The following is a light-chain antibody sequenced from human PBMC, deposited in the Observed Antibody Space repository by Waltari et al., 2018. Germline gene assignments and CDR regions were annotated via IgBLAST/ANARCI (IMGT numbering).Light chain of an antibody. J-gene: IGLJ2*01. CDR2: DVS. CDR1: SSDIGGYNY. Sequence: QSALTQPAPVSGSPGQSITNSCTGTSSDIGGYNYVSWYQQHPGKAPKLMIYDVSHRPSGVSNRFSGSKSGNTASLTISGLQAEDEADYYCSSYITSSTLELFGGGTSLTVL. CDR3: SSYITSSTLEL. V-gene: IGLV2-14*03.